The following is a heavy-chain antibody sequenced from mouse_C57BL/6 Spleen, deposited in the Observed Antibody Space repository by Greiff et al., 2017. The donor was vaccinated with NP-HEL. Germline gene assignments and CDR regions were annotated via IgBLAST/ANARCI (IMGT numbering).Heavy chain of an antibody. CDR3: ARAHYYYGSSYRYFDV. Sequence: EVHLVESEGGLVQPGSSMKLSCTASGFTFSDYYMAWVRQVPEKGLEWVANINYDGSSTYYLDSLKSRFIISRDNAKNILYLQMSSLKSEDTATYYCARAHYYYGSSYRYFDVWGTGTTVTVSS. J-gene: IGHJ1*03. CDR1: GFTFSDYY. V-gene: IGHV5-16*01. CDR2: INYDGSST. D-gene: IGHD1-1*01.